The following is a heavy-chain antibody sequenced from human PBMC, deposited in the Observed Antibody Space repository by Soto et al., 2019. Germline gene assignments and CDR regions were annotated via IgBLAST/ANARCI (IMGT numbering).Heavy chain of an antibody. D-gene: IGHD3-3*01. CDR2: IYYSGST. CDR3: ARLGYDFWSGYYNLWFDP. J-gene: IGHJ5*02. Sequence: TVSGGSISSSSYYWGWIRQPPGKGLEWIGSIYYSGSTYYNPSLKSRVTISVDTSKNQFSLKLSSVTAADTAVYYCARLGYDFWSGYYNLWFDPWGQGTLVTVSS. CDR1: GGSISSSSYY. V-gene: IGHV4-39*01.